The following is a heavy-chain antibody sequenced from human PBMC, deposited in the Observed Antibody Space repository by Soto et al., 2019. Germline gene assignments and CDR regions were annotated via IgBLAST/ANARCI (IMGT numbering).Heavy chain of an antibody. V-gene: IGHV4-59*01. CDR1: GGSISPFY. J-gene: IGHJ4*02. CDR3: ARVGGVAARTFDY. CDR2: LYYSGNT. D-gene: IGHD2-15*01. Sequence: QVQLQESGPGVVKPSETLSLTCTVSGGSISPFYWCWVRQPPGKGLEWIGYLYYSGNTNYNPSLKRRVTISVAASKNKFSLRLTSVTAADTAVYYCARVGGVAARTFDYWGQGTVVTVSS.